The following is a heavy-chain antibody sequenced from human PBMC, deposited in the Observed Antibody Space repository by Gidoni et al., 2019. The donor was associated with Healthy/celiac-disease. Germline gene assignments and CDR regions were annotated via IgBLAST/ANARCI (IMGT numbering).Heavy chain of an antibody. V-gene: IGHV3-11*05. Sequence: QVQLVESGGGLVKPGGSLRLSCAASGFTFSDYYMSWIRQAPGKGLEWVSYISSSSSYTNYADSVKGRFTISRDNAKNSLYLQMNSLRAEDTAVYYCARDAYYDSSGYYSYYYYYGMDVWGQGTTVTVSS. CDR1: GFTFSDYY. J-gene: IGHJ6*02. D-gene: IGHD3-22*01. CDR3: ARDAYYDSSGYYSYYYYYGMDV. CDR2: ISSSSSYT.